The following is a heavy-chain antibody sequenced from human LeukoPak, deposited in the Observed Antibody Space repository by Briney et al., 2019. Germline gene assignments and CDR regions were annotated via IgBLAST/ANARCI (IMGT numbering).Heavy chain of an antibody. V-gene: IGHV4/OR15-8*01. CDR1: VGSINSGNW. CDR2: IHHNGTR. CDR3: AAAPILRGEGGEHYKYGMDV. D-gene: IGHD2-2*02. Sequence: SETLSLTCGVSVGSINSGNWWTWVRQSPGKGLEWIGEIHHNGTRNYNPSLKSRVTISADTFKNQFSLIVTSLTAADTAVYYCAAAPILRGEGGEHYKYGMDVWGQGTTVIVSS. J-gene: IGHJ6*02.